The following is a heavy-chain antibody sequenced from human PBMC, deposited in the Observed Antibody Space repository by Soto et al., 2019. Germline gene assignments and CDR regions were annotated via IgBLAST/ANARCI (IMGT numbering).Heavy chain of an antibody. J-gene: IGHJ4*02. D-gene: IGHD6-13*01. CDR1: GFTFRSYA. CDR2: ISYDGTNK. Sequence: QVQLVESGGGVVQPGRSLRLSCAASGFTFRSYAMDWVRQAPGKGLEWVAVISYDGTNKYYADSVKGRFTISRDNSKNTLSLQMNSLRPADTAVYYCARGDSNSWSDFWGQGTLVTVSS. V-gene: IGHV3-30*01. CDR3: ARGDSNSWSDF.